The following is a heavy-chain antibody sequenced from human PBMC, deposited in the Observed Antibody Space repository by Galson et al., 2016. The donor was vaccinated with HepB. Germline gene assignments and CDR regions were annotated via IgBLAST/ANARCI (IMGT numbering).Heavy chain of an antibody. V-gene: IGHV3-30*09. CDR2: ISYDGTNK. D-gene: IGHD3-22*01. Sequence: SLRLSCAASGFTFNSFAMHWVRQAPGKGLEWVAVISYDGTNKYHAKSVKGRFAISRDNSQNTLFLQMSSLRTEDTAIYYCVRDADYYYRSGYPDYWGQGALVAVSS. CDR1: GFTFNSFA. J-gene: IGHJ4*02. CDR3: VRDADYYYRSGYPDY.